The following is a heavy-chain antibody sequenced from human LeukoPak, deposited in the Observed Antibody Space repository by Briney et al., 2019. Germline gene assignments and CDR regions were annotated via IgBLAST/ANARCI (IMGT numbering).Heavy chain of an antibody. Sequence: SETLSLTCTVSGDSISSSNYYWGWIRQPPGKGLEWIGTIYYSGSTYYNPSLKSRVTISVDTSKNQFSLKLSSVTAADTAVYYCARARWRSISAAFDIWGQGTMVTVSS. CDR2: IYYSGST. J-gene: IGHJ3*02. D-gene: IGHD2-21*01. V-gene: IGHV4-39*07. CDR1: GDSISSSNYY. CDR3: ARARWRSISAAFDI.